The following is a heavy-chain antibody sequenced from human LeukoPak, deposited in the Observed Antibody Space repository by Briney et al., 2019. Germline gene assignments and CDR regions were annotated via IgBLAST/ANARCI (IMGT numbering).Heavy chain of an antibody. D-gene: IGHD3-22*01. V-gene: IGHV3-30*02. J-gene: IGHJ4*02. CDR2: IRYDGSNK. CDR3: AKDSSVYYYDSRSLDY. CDR1: GFTFSSYG. Sequence: SGGSLRLSCAACGFTFSSYGMHWVRQAPGKGLEWVAFIRYDGSNKYYADSVKGRFTIPRDNSKNTLYLQMNSLRAEDTAVYYCAKDSSVYYYDSRSLDYWGQGTLVTVSS.